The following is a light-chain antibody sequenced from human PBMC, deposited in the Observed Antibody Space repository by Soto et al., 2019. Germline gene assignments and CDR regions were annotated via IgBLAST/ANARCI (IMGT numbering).Light chain of an antibody. CDR1: QSVNRRY. Sequence: IVLTQSPGTLSLSPGERATLSCRASQSVNRRYLAWYQQQPGQAPRLLIYDTVNRASDIPDRFSGSGSGTDFTLTISRLVPEDFAVYYCQHQGTFGGGTKVEIK. CDR2: DTV. J-gene: IGKJ4*01. V-gene: IGKV3-20*01. CDR3: QHQGT.